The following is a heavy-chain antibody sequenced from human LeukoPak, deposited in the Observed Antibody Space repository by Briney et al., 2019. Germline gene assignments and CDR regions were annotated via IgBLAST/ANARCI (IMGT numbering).Heavy chain of an antibody. D-gene: IGHD4-17*01. Sequence: SETLSLTCTVSGGSISSSSYYWGWNRQPPGKGLEWIGSIYYSGSTYYNPSLKSRVTISVDTSKNQFSLKLSSVTAADTAVYYCARHRNEYHYGDYQVIDYWGQGTLVTVSS. J-gene: IGHJ4*02. CDR3: ARHRNEYHYGDYQVIDY. CDR1: GGSISSSSYY. CDR2: IYYSGST. V-gene: IGHV4-39*01.